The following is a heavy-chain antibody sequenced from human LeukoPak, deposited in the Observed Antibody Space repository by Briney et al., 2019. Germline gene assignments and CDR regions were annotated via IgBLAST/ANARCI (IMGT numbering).Heavy chain of an antibody. CDR3: ARDLIAVRPGWFDP. Sequence: ASVKVSCKASGYTFTTYGITWVRQAPGQGLEWMGWISAYNGNTNYAQKFQGRVTMTTDTSASTAYVELRSLRSDDMAVYYCARDLIAVRPGWFDPWGQGTLVTVSS. CDR2: ISAYNGNT. CDR1: GYTFTTYG. V-gene: IGHV1-18*03. D-gene: IGHD6-6*01. J-gene: IGHJ5*02.